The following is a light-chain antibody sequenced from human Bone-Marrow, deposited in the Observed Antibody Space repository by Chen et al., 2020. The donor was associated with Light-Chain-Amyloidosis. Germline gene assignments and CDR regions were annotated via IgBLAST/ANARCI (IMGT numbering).Light chain of an antibody. CDR3: QSYDSSLSGVV. J-gene: IGLJ3*02. CDR2: GNS. V-gene: IGLV1-40*01. CDR1: SSTIGAGYD. Sequence: VLTQPSSVSVAPGQRVTISCTGGSSTIGAGYDVHWYRQLPGTAPKLLIYGNSNRPSGVPDRVSGSRSGTSASLAITGLQAEDEADYYCQSYDSSLSGVVFGGGTRLTVL.